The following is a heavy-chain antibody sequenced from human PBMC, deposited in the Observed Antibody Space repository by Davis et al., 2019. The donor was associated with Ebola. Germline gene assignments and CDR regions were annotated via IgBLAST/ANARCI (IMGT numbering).Heavy chain of an antibody. CDR1: GYSFTSYW. CDR2: IYPGDSDT. CDR3: ARGYGSGSYYSPAPIDY. V-gene: IGHV5-51*01. J-gene: IGHJ4*02. D-gene: IGHD3-10*01. Sequence: GESLKISCKGSGYSFTSYWIGWVRQMPGKGLEWMGIIYPGDSDTRYSPSFQGQVTISADKSSSTAYLQWSSLKASDTAMYYCARGYGSGSYYSPAPIDYWGQGTLVTVSS.